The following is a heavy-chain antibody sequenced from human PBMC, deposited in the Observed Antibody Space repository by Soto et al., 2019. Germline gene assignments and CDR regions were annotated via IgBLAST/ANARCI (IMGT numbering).Heavy chain of an antibody. CDR1: VYSVSSNTAA. Sequence: SQTLSLTCAISVYSVSSNTAAWNWIISSPSRGLEWLGRTYYRSNWRHDYAVSVKSRITVNPDTSKNHFSLQLNSVTPDDTAVYYCARGVPGSGFDLLGQATLVNVSS. V-gene: IGHV6-1*01. CDR2: TYYRSNWRH. J-gene: IGHJ4*02. D-gene: IGHD6-19*01. CDR3: ARGVPGSGFDL.